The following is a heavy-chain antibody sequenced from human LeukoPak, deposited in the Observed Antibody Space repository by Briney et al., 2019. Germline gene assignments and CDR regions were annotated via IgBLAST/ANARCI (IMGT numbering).Heavy chain of an antibody. J-gene: IGHJ4*02. CDR3: ARGLGYCTSTTCLLPFDY. V-gene: IGHV3-53*01. D-gene: IGHD2-2*01. CDR2: IYSGGST. CDR1: KFTFSSYW. Sequence: PGGSLRLSCAASKFTFSSYWMSWVRQAPGKGLECVSVIYSGGSTYYADSVKGRFTVSRDNSKNTLYLQMNSLRAEDTAMYYCARGLGYCTSTTCLLPFDYWGQGTLVTVSS.